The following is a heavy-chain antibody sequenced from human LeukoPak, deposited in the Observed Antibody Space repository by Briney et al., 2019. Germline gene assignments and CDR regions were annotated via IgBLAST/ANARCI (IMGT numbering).Heavy chain of an antibody. V-gene: IGHV1-8*01. CDR3: ARGPPHYGSGSYYFYYMDV. CDR1: GYTFTSYD. Sequence: ASVKVSCKASGYTFTSYDINWVRQATGQGLEWMGWMNPNSGNTGYAQKFQGRVTMTRNTSISTAYMELSSLRSEDTAVYYCARGPPHYGSGSYYFYYMDVWGKGTTVTISS. D-gene: IGHD3-10*01. J-gene: IGHJ6*03. CDR2: MNPNSGNT.